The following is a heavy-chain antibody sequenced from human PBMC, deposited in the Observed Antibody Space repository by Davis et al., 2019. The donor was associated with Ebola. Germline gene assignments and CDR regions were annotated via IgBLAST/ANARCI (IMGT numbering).Heavy chain of an antibody. V-gene: IGHV4-61*01. Sequence: SETLSLTCTVSGGSVSSGSYYWSWIRQPPGKGLEWIGYIYYSGSTNYNPSLKSRVTISVDTSKNQFSLKLSSVTAADTAVYYCARIWHTSGDFDYWGQGTLVTVS. CDR2: IYYSGST. CDR3: ARIWHTSGDFDY. D-gene: IGHD2-21*01. J-gene: IGHJ4*02. CDR1: GGSVSSGSYY.